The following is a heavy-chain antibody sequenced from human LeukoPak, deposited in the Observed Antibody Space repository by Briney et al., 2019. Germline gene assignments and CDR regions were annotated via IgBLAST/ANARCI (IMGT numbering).Heavy chain of an antibody. CDR3: ARGIGDY. D-gene: IGHD3-16*02. V-gene: IGHV3-7*01. CDR1: GFTFSSKW. J-gene: IGHJ4*02. CDR2: IKPDGSQK. Sequence: PGGSLRLSCGDSGFTFSSKWMSWVRQAPGKGLEWVAHIKPDGSQKYYLDSVKGRFTISRDNAKNSLYLQMNSLRVDDTAMYYCARGIGDYWGQGTLSPSPQ.